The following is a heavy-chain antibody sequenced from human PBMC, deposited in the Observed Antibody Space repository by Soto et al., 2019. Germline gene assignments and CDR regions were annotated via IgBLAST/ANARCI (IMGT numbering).Heavy chain of an antibody. J-gene: IGHJ5*02. CDR1: GYTFTGYF. CDR2: INPNSGAT. Sequence: QVQLVQSGAEVKKPGASVKVSCKASGYTFTGYFMHWVRQAPGQGLEWMGRINPNSGATKNAQKFQGRVTLSGDTSTRTAYMELSGLKSDDTAVYYCARGGGTILAPLPWGQGTLVTVSS. V-gene: IGHV1-2*02. D-gene: IGHD3-3*01. CDR3: ARGGGTILAPLP.